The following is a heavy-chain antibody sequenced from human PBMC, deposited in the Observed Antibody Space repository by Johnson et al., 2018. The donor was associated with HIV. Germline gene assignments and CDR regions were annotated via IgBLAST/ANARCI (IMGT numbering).Heavy chain of an antibody. Sequence: VQLVESGGGLVQPGGSLRLSCAASGFAFSSYAMTWVRQAPGKGLEWVSSISGSGGSTYYADSVKGQFNISRDNSKNTLYLQMNSLRAEDTAVYYCARRWIVAARPPENAFDIWGQGTMVTVSS. V-gene: IGHV3-23*04. CDR2: ISGSGGST. J-gene: IGHJ3*02. CDR3: ARRWIVAARPPENAFDI. D-gene: IGHD6-6*01. CDR1: GFAFSSYA.